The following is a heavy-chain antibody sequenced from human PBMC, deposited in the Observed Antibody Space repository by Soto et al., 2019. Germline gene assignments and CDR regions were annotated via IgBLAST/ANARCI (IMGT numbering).Heavy chain of an antibody. Sequence: QVQLVQSGAEVKKPGASVKVSCKASGYTFTSYAMHWVRQAPGQRLEWMGWINAGNCNTKYSQKFQGRVTMTRDTSASTADMEMSSLRSEDTAVYYCGRGGGYCSGGSCYTLSTPFYYWGQGTLVTVSS. V-gene: IGHV1-3*01. CDR2: INAGNCNT. CDR1: GYTFTSYA. J-gene: IGHJ4*02. CDR3: GRGGGYCSGGSCYTLSTPFYY. D-gene: IGHD2-15*01.